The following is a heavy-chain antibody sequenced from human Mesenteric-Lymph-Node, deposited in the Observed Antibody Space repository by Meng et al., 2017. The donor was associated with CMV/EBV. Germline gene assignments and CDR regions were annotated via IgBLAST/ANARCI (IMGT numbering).Heavy chain of an antibody. D-gene: IGHD3-9*01. CDR3: SSFDYAGHPDSFDI. CDR2: ISSSSSYI. Sequence: GESLKISCAASGFTFSSYSMNWVRQAPGKGLEWVSSISSSSSYIYYADSVKGRFTISRDTSKNTVDLQMNSLRAEDTAVYYCSSFDYAGHPDSFDIWGQGTLVTVSS. CDR1: GFTFSSYS. J-gene: IGHJ4*01. V-gene: IGHV3-21*04.